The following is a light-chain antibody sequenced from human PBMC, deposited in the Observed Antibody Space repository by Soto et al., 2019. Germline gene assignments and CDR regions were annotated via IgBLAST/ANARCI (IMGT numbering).Light chain of an antibody. V-gene: IGKV1-27*01. CDR3: QKYNSAPRT. J-gene: IGKJ4*01. Sequence: DVQMTQAPSSLSASVGDRVTITCRASQGISTYLAWYQQKPGKVPKLLIYAASILQSGVPSRFSGSGSGTDFTLTSSSLQPEDVATYYCQKYNSAPRTFGGGTKVEIK. CDR2: AAS. CDR1: QGISTY.